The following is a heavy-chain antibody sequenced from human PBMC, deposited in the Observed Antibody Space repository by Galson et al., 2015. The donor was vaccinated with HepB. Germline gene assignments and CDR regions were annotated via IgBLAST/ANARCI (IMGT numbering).Heavy chain of an antibody. D-gene: IGHD2-2*01. V-gene: IGHV3-23*01. CDR2: ISGSGGST. CDR1: GFTFSSYA. CDR3: AKGTYCSSTSCYGNWFDP. Sequence: SLRLSCAASGFTFSSYAMSWVRQAPGKGLEWVSAISGSGGSTYYADSVKGRFTISRDNSKNTLYLQMNSLRAEDTAVYYCAKGTYCSSTSCYGNWFDPWGQGTLVTVSS. J-gene: IGHJ5*02.